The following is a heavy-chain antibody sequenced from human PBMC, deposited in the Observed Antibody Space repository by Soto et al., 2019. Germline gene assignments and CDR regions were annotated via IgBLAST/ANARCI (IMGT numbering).Heavy chain of an antibody. Sequence: QVQLVQSGAEVKKPGASVKVSCKASGYTFTSYGISWVRQAPGQGLKWMGWISAYNGNTNYAQKLQGRVTMTTDTSTSTAYMELRSLRSDDTTVYFCARYRLRFLEWSVTRSFDIWGQARMVTVSS. CDR1: GYTFTSYG. CDR2: ISAYNGNT. D-gene: IGHD3-3*01. J-gene: IGHJ3*02. V-gene: IGHV1-18*01. CDR3: ARYRLRFLEWSVTRSFDI.